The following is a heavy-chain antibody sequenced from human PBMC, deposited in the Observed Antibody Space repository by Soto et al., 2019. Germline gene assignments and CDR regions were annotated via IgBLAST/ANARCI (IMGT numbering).Heavy chain of an antibody. CDR1: GYSFTSHY. Sequence: QVQLVQSGAEVKKPGASVKVSCKAIGYSFTSHYMHWVRQAPGQGLEWMGTIYPGGVNIGYAQKFKGRVTMTKDPSTSTVYMELNSLTSEDTAVYYCARDQSWHDLVGWFDPWGQGTLVTVSS. V-gene: IGHV1-46*03. CDR2: IYPGGVNI. CDR3: ARDQSWHDLVGWFDP. J-gene: IGHJ5*02. D-gene: IGHD1-1*01.